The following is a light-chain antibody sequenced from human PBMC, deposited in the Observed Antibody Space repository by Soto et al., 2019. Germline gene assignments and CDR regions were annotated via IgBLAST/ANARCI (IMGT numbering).Light chain of an antibody. CDR1: QSVSSSY. Sequence: VVTQSPCTLSLSPGERATLSCRASQSVSSSYLAWYQQKPGQAPRLLIYGASSRATGIPDRFSGSGSGTDFTLTISRLEPEDFAVYYCQQYGSSPATFGQGTKVDIK. V-gene: IGKV3-20*01. J-gene: IGKJ1*01. CDR2: GAS. CDR3: QQYGSSPAT.